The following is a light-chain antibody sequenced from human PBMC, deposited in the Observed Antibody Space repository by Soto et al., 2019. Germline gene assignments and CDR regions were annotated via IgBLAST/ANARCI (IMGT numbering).Light chain of an antibody. J-gene: IGKJ4*01. V-gene: IGKV3-20*01. CDR1: LSVSRDY. Sequence: EIVLAQSPGTLSLSPGQRATLSCRASLSVSRDYVAWYQHKPGQAPRLLIYAASSRPSGIPDRFGGSGSGTDFTLTISRLEPEDFALYYCQQYGSSPLTFGGGTRVEFK. CDR3: QQYGSSPLT. CDR2: AAS.